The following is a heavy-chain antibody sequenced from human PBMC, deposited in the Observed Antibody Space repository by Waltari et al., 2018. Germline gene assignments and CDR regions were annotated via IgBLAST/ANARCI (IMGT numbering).Heavy chain of an antibody. Sequence: QVQLQQWGAGLLKPSETLSLTCAVYGGSFSGYYWSWIRQPPGKGLEWIGEINHSGSTNDNPSHKSRVTISVDTSKNQFSLKLGSVTAADTAVYYCARVPLAARPPYFDYWGQGTLVTVSS. V-gene: IGHV4-34*01. CDR1: GGSFSGYY. CDR3: ARVPLAARPPYFDY. J-gene: IGHJ4*02. D-gene: IGHD6-6*01. CDR2: INHSGST.